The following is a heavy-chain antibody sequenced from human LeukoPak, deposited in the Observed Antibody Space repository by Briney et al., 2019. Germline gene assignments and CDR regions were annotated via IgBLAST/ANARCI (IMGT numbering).Heavy chain of an antibody. CDR3: ATAPGRYCSDGSCYSGDSSGYYYPEYFQH. CDR2: INPSGGST. J-gene: IGHJ1*01. Sequence: VASVKVSCKASGYTFTSYYMHWVRQAPGQGLEWMGIINPSGGSTSYAQKFQGRVTMTRDTSTSTVYMELSSLRSEDTAVYYCATAPGRYCSDGSCYSGDSSGYYYPEYFQHWGQGTLVTVSS. CDR1: GYTFTSYY. D-gene: IGHD2-15*01. V-gene: IGHV1-46*01.